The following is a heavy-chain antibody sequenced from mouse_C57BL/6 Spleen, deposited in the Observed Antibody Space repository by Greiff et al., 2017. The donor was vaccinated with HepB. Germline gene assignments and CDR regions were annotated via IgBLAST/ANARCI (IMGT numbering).Heavy chain of an antibody. D-gene: IGHD1-1*01. CDR1: GYTFTDYY. J-gene: IGHJ3*01. V-gene: IGHV1-26*01. Sequence: VQLQQSGPELVKPGASVKISCKASGYTFTDYYMNWVKQSHGKSLEWIGDINPNNGGTSYNQKFKGKATLTVDKTSSTAYMELRSLTSEDSAVYYCARSDLLLRGFAYWGQGTLVTVSA. CDR3: ARSDLLLRGFAY. CDR2: INPNNGGT.